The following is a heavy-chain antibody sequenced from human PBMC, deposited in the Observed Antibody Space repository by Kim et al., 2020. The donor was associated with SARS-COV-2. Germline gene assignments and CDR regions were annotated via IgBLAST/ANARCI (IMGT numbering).Heavy chain of an antibody. D-gene: IGHD1-1*01. CDR1: GFSFGDYA. CDR3: AKDIGGGTYSYYGLDV. J-gene: IGHJ6*02. Sequence: GGSLRLSCAASGFSFGDYAMHWVRQPPGKGLEWVSVIGWNSGHTGYAESLRGRVTISRDNANNSLYLHMKNLTSDDTGVYYCAKDIGGGTYSYYGLDVWGQGTTVTVSS. V-gene: IGHV3-9*01. CDR2: IGWNSGHT.